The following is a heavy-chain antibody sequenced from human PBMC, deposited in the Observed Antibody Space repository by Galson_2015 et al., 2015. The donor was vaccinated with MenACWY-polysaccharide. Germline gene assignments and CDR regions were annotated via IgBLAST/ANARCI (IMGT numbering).Heavy chain of an antibody. CDR3: ARVDCSGGHFYFAY. D-gene: IGHD2-15*01. CDR1: GGSLSSSS. CDR2: IIPFATME. J-gene: IGHJ4*02. Sequence: SVKVSCKASGGSLSSSSIGWVRQAPGQGLEWMGRIIPFATMENYAQKFQGRVTISAATSINTDYMQLTSLTSDDTAVYFCARVDCSGGHFYFAYWGQGTLVTVTS. V-gene: IGHV1-69*02.